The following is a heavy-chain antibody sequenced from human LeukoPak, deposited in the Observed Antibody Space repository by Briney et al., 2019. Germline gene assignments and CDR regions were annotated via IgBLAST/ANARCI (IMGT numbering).Heavy chain of an antibody. D-gene: IGHD3-10*01. J-gene: IGHJ6*02. CDR1: GYTFTSYY. CDR2: ISPSGGST. V-gene: IGHV1-46*01. Sequence: ASVKVSCKASGYTFTSYYMHWVRQAPGQGLEWMGIISPSGGSTSYAQKFQGRVTMTRDTSTSTVYMELSSLRSDDTAVYYCASFGAGYGSGSYYYYGMDVWGQGTTVTVSS. CDR3: ASFGAGYGSGSYYYYGMDV.